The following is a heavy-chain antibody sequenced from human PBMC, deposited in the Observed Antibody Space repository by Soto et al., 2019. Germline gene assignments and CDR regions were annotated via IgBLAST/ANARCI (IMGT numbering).Heavy chain of an antibody. J-gene: IGHJ6*02. Sequence: PGGSLRLSCAASGFTFSSYGMHWVRQAPGKGLEWVAVIWYDGSNKYYADSVKGRFTISRDNSKNTLYLQMNSLRAEDTAVYYCAREGNSSGSFRVYGMDVWGQGTTVTVSS. CDR2: IWYDGSNK. V-gene: IGHV3-33*01. D-gene: IGHD6-19*01. CDR1: GFTFSSYG. CDR3: AREGNSSGSFRVYGMDV.